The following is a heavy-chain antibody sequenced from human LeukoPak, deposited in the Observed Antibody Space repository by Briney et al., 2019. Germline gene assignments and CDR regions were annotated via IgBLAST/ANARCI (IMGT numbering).Heavy chain of an antibody. V-gene: IGHV3-23*01. CDR3: AKASLPLGYCSGGSCYGFDY. CDR1: GFTFSSYG. D-gene: IGHD2-15*01. Sequence: GGSLRLSCAASGFTFSSYGMSWVRQAPGKGLEWVSAISGSGGNTYYADSVKGRFTISRDNSKNTLYLQMNSLRAEDTAVYYCAKASLPLGYCSGGSCYGFDYWGQGTLVTVSS. J-gene: IGHJ4*02. CDR2: ISGSGGNT.